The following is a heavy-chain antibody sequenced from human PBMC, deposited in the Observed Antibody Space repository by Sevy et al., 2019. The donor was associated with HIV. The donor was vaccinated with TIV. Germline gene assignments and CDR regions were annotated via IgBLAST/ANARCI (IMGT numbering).Heavy chain of an antibody. J-gene: IGHJ4*02. V-gene: IGHV3-33*01. CDR2: IYYDGNNK. Sequence: GGSLRLSCAASGFTFNSYGMHWVRQAPIKGLEWVASIYYDGNNKYYADSVKGRFTISRDESKNTLYLQMNSLRAEDTAVYYCARDSNEYGDYRLSYYFHYWGQGALVTVSS. CDR1: GFTFNSYG. D-gene: IGHD4-17*01. CDR3: ARDSNEYGDYRLSYYFHY.